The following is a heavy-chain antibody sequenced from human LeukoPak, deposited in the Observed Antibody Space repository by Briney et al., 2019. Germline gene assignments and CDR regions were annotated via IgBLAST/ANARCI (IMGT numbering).Heavy chain of an antibody. CDR2: ISYDGSNK. CDR1: GFTFSSYG. Sequence: GGSLRLSCAASGFTFSSYGMHWVRQAPGKGLEWMALISYDGSNKYYADSVKGRFTISRDNSKNTLYLQMNSPRAEDTAVYYCAKGSDGYNKYYFDYWGQGTLVTVSS. D-gene: IGHD5-24*01. V-gene: IGHV3-30*18. CDR3: AKGSDGYNKYYFDY. J-gene: IGHJ4*02.